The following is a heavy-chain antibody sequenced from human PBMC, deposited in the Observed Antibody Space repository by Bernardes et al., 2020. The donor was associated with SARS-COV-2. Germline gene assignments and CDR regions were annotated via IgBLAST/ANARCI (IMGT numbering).Heavy chain of an antibody. CDR2: ISGSSTYI. CDR3: TATGY. J-gene: IGHJ4*02. CDR1: GFSFSSSG. V-gene: IGHV3-21*03. Sequence: GGSLRLSCAASGFSFSSSGMNWVRQAPGKGLEWVASISGSSTYIFYADSVKGRFTISRDNAKNSLYLQMNSLKTEDTALYYCTATGYWGQGTLVTVSS. D-gene: IGHD4-4*01.